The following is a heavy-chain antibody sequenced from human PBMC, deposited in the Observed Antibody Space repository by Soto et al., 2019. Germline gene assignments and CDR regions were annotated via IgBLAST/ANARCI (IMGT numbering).Heavy chain of an antibody. D-gene: IGHD2-15*01. Sequence: QVQLVESGGGVVKPGRSLRLSCAGSGFTFSNYGLHWVRQDPGKGLEWVAFISYDGRNRYYADSVKGRFTISRDNSKNMLYLQMDSLRAEDTAVYYCAKDGAPRYCSRSSCHSAGAYWGQGTLVTVSS. CDR2: ISYDGRNR. V-gene: IGHV3-30*18. CDR3: AKDGAPRYCSRSSCHSAGAY. CDR1: GFTFSNYG. J-gene: IGHJ4*02.